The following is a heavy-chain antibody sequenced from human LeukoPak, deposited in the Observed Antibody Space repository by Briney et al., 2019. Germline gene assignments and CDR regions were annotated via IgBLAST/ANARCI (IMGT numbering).Heavy chain of an antibody. J-gene: IGHJ6*02. V-gene: IGHV1-69*13. CDR1: GDTFSSYV. CDR3: AKTFSTAYDTYFYYYGLDV. D-gene: IGHD3/OR15-3a*01. CDR2: INPVFGTA. Sequence: SVKVSCKASGDTFSSYVISWVRQAPGQGLEWMGGINPVFGTAHYAQKFQDRVTITADESTSTAYMEPSSLRSEDTAVYYCAKTFSTAYDTYFYYYGLDVWGQGTPVTVSS.